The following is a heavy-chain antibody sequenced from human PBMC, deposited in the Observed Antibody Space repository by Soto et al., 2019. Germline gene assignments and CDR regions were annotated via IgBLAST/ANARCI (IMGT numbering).Heavy chain of an antibody. D-gene: IGHD6-13*01. CDR2: SNYGGPT. V-gene: IGHV4-39*01. CDR1: GGALNSTVYY. Sequence: SETLYLTCTVSGGALNSTVYYWGWIRQPPGKGLEWIGSSNYGGPTYYSPSLQSRVTISLDTAKNHFSLNLRSVTAADTAVYYCARHGAYSTSVYYYYGMDVWGQGTTVTVSS. CDR3: ARHGAYSTSVYYYYGMDV. J-gene: IGHJ6*02.